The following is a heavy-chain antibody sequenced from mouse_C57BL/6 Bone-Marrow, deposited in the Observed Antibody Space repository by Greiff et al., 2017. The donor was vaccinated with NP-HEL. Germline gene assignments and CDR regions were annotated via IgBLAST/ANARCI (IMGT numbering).Heavy chain of an antibody. CDR1: GYTFTSYW. CDR2: IDPSDSYT. CDR3: ARTSDSSGYEFAY. V-gene: IGHV1-59*01. Sequence: QVQLQQPGAELVRPGTSVKLSCKASGYTFTSYWMHWVKQRPGQGLEWIGVIDPSDSYTNYNQKFKGKATLTVDTSSSTAYMQLSSLTSEDSAFYYCARTSDSSGYEFAYWGQGTLVTVSA. D-gene: IGHD3-2*02. J-gene: IGHJ3*01.